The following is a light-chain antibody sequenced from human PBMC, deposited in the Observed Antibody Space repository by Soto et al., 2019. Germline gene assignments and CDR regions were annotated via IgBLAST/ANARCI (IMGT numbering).Light chain of an antibody. J-gene: IGKJ2*01. V-gene: IGKV1-39*01. CDR1: QSVDSY. CDR2: AAS. CDR3: QESYNTPPT. Sequence: QMTQSPSSLSAYVGDRVTITCRARQSVDSYVNWYQQKPGKATKLLIYAASSFQSGVPSRFSGSVSGRDFTLTNSSRQPEDFATIDGQESYNTPPTFGQRTELEIK.